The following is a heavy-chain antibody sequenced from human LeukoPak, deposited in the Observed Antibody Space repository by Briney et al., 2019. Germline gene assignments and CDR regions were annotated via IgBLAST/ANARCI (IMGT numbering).Heavy chain of an antibody. CDR3: ARRPIRYYYYGMDV. CDR1: GYTFTGYY. V-gene: IGHV1-2*02. J-gene: IGHJ6*02. Sequence: ASVKVSCKASGYTFTGYYMHWVRQAPGQGLEWMGWINPNSGGTNYAQKFQGRVTMTRDTSISAAYMELSRLRSDDTAVYYCARRPIRYYYYGMDVWGQGTTVTVSS. CDR2: INPNSGGT. D-gene: IGHD2-2*02.